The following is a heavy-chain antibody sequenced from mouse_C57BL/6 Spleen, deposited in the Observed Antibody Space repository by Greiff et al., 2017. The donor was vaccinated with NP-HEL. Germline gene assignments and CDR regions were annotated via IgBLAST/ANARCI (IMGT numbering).Heavy chain of an antibody. CDR2: IDPEDGDT. CDR3: TGGCLLIPLALFAY. CDR1: GFNIKDYY. D-gene: IGHD5-1-1*01. J-gene: IGHJ3*01. Sequence: EVQLQQSGAELVRPGASVKLSCTASGFNIKDYYMHWVKQRPEQGLEWIGRIDPEDGDTEYAPKFQGKATMTADTSSNTAYLQLSSLTSEDTAVYYWTGGCLLIPLALFAYGGQGPLVTVSA. V-gene: IGHV14-1*01.